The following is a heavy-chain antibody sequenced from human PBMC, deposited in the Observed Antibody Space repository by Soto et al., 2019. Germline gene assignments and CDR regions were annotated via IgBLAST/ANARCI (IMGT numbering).Heavy chain of an antibody. CDR1: GFTFSTYA. CDR3: AKDTRFDP. V-gene: IGHV3-23*01. CDR2: ISGSGATT. Sequence: GGSLRLSCAASGFTFSTYAMSWVRQAPGKGLEWVSAISGSGATTYYADSVKGRFTISRDNSKNTLYLQMNSLRVEDTAVYYCAKDTRFDPWGQGTLVTVSS. J-gene: IGHJ5*02.